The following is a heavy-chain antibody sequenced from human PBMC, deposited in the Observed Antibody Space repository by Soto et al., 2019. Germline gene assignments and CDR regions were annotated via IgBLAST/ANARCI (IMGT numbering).Heavy chain of an antibody. V-gene: IGHV3-33*01. CDR1: GFTFSSYG. D-gene: IGHD6-25*01. CDR3: ARDRHWKSPPYSSGPFDP. CDR2: IWYDGSNK. J-gene: IGHJ5*02. Sequence: GGSLRLSCAASGFTFSSYGMHWVRQAPGKGLEWVAVIWYDGSNKYYADSVKGRFTISRDNSKNTLYLQMNSLRAEDTAVYYCARDRHWKSPPYSSGPFDPWGQGTLVTVSS.